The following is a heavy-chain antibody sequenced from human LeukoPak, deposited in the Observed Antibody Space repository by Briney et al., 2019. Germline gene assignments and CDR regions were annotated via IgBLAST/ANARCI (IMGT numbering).Heavy chain of an antibody. CDR2: IIPILGIA. J-gene: IGHJ4*02. Sequence: ASVKVSCTASGGTFSSYAISWVRQAPGQGLEWMGRIIPILGIANYAQKFQGRVTITADKSTSTAYMELSSLRSEDTAVYYCAREWSIAVYDYWGQGTLVTVSS. D-gene: IGHD6-19*01. CDR1: GGTFSSYA. CDR3: AREWSIAVYDY. V-gene: IGHV1-69*04.